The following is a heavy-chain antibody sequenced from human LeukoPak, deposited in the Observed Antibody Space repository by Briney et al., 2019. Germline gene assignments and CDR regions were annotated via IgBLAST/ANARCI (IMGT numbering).Heavy chain of an antibody. CDR3: ATRIVGATTPDY. D-gene: IGHD1-26*01. CDR2: MNPNNGNT. CDR1: GYTFTSYD. J-gene: IGHJ4*02. Sequence: WASVKVSCKASGYTFTSYDITWVRQATGQGLEWMGWMNPNNGNTGYAQRFQGRVTLTRDTSISTAYMELSSLRSEDTAVYYCATRIVGATTPDYWGQGTLVTVSS. V-gene: IGHV1-8*01.